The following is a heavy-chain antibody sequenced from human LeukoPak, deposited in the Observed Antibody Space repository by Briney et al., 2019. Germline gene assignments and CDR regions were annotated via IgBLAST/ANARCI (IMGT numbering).Heavy chain of an antibody. J-gene: IGHJ4*02. Sequence: GASVKVSCKASGYTFTGYYIHWVRQAPEQGLEWMGWINPNSGATNYAQKFQDRVTMTRDASIITAYMELSRLRSDDTAVYYCARGGTMVRGEYYFDYWGQGTLVTVSS. CDR3: ARGGTMVRGEYYFDY. V-gene: IGHV1-2*02. CDR2: INPNSGAT. D-gene: IGHD3-10*01. CDR1: GYTFTGYY.